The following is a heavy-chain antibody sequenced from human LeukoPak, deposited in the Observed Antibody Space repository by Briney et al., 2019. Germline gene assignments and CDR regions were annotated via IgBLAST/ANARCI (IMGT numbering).Heavy chain of an antibody. V-gene: IGHV3-30*18. CDR3: AKLTVTADAFDI. D-gene: IGHD2-21*02. J-gene: IGHJ3*02. CDR2: ISYDGSNK. Sequence: GSLRLSCAASGFTFSSYGMHWVRQAPGKGLEWVAVISYDGSNKYYADSVKGRFTISRDNSKNTLYLQMNSLRAEDTAVYYCAKLTVTADAFDIWGQGTMVTVSS. CDR1: GFTFSSYG.